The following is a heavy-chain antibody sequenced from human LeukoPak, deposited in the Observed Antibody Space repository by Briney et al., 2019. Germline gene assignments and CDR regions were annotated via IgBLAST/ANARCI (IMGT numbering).Heavy chain of an antibody. J-gene: IGHJ4*02. CDR1: GFTFSSYA. D-gene: IGHD1-26*01. V-gene: IGHV3-23*01. Sequence: GGSLRLSCAASGFTFSSYAMSWARQAPGKGLEWVSAISGSGGSTYYADSVKGRFTTSRDNSKNTLYLQMNSLRAEDTAVYYCAKDPLGATSYWGQGTLVTVSS. CDR3: AKDPLGATSY. CDR2: ISGSGGST.